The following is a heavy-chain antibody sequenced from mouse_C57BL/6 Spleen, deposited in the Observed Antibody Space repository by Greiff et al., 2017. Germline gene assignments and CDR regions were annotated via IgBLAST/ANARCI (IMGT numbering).Heavy chain of an antibody. CDR1: GYAFSSYW. D-gene: IGHD1-1*01. J-gene: IGHJ1*03. CDR2: IYPGDGDT. V-gene: IGHV1-80*01. Sequence: QVQLKESGAELVKPGASVKISCKASGYAFSSYWMNWVKQRPGKGLEWIGQIYPGDGDTNYNGKFKGKATLTADKSSSTAYMQLSSLTSEDSAVYFCARYTTVVATSRYFDVWGTGTTVTVSS. CDR3: ARYTTVVATSRYFDV.